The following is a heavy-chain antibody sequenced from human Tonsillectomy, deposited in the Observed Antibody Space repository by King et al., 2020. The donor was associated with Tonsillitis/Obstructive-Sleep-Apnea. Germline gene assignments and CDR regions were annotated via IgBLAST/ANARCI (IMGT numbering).Heavy chain of an antibody. CDR3: SKLSEESSSCTRCYYYYFYYMDF. V-gene: IGHV3-23*04. CDR1: GFTFSSYA. J-gene: IGHJ6*03. Sequence: VQLVESGGGLVQPGGSLRLSCAASGFTFSSYAMSWVRQAPGKGLEWVSAISGSGFSTYYADYVKGRFTIARDNSKNTLYLQMNKLRAKDTAVYYFSKLSEESSSCTRCYYYYFYYMDFWGKGTTVTVSS. D-gene: IGHD2-2*01. CDR2: ISGSGFST.